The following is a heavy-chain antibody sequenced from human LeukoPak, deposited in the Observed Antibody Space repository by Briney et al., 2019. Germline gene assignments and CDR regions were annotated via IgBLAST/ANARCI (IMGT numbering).Heavy chain of an antibody. J-gene: IGHJ1*01. CDR2: IRYDGSNK. D-gene: IGHD2-2*01. CDR3: ATLVPAAIRYFQH. CDR1: GFTFSSYG. V-gene: IGHV3-30*02. Sequence: PGGSLRLSCAASGFTFSSYGMHWVRQAPGKGLEWVAFIRYDGSNKYYADSVKGRFTISRDNSKNTLYLQMNSLRAEDTAVYYCATLVPAAIRYFQHWGQGTLVTVSS.